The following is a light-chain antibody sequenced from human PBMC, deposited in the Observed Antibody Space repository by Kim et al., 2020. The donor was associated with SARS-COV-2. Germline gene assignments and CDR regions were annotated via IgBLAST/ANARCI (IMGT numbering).Light chain of an antibody. Sequence: VALGQTVTLTCPGPILRSYYATSCQQKPGQAPLLVIYGKNILPSGIPDRFSASSSLNTASLTISGTQAGDESDFYCNSRDSNDNVVFGGGTQLTVL. CDR1: ILRSYY. CDR2: GKN. CDR3: NSRDSNDNVV. J-gene: IGLJ2*01. V-gene: IGLV3-19*01.